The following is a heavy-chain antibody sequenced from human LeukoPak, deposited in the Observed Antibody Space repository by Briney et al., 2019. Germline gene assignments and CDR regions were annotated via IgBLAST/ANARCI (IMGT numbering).Heavy chain of an antibody. D-gene: IGHD6-6*01. J-gene: IGHJ4*02. V-gene: IGHV3-7*01. CDR3: ARAQYSSSAYFDY. CDR2: IKQDGSEK. CDR1: GFTFSSYW. Sequence: PAGSLRLSCAASGFTFSSYWMSWVRQAPGKGLHGVANIKQDGSEKYYVDSVKGRFTISRDNAKNSLYLQMNSLRAEDTAVYYCARAQYSSSAYFDYWGQGTLVTVSS.